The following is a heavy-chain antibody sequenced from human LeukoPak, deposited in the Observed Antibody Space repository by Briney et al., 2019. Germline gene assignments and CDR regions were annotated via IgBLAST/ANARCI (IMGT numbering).Heavy chain of an antibody. Sequence: SETLSLTCAVYGGSFSGYYWSWIRQPPGKGLEWIGEINHSGSTNYNPSLKSRVTISVDTSKNQLYLKLSSVTAADTAVYYCARGRWLGRGSRPFDYWGQGTLVTVSS. CDR1: GGSFSGYY. V-gene: IGHV4-34*01. CDR2: INHSGST. D-gene: IGHD2-15*01. J-gene: IGHJ4*02. CDR3: ARGRWLGRGSRPFDY.